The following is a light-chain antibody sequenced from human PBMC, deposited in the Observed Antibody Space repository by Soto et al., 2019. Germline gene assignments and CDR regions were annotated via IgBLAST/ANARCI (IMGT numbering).Light chain of an antibody. CDR2: GAS. CDR3: QQCHRYLT. V-gene: IGKV1-5*01. Sequence: IQMTQSPSTPSASVGDRVPITCRASESMSNCLAWYQQKPGKAPKLLNSGASSLQSGVPSRFSGSASGTEFTLTISSLQPDDIATYYCQQCHRYLTFGQGTKVDIK. J-gene: IGKJ1*01. CDR1: ESMSNC.